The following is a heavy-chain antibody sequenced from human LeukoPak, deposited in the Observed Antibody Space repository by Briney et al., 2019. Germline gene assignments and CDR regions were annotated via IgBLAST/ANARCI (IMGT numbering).Heavy chain of an antibody. D-gene: IGHD6-6*01. J-gene: IGHJ4*02. CDR1: GFTFSSYA. CDR3: ARDTGYSSSSGSGYFDY. CDR2: ISYDGSNK. V-gene: IGHV3-30-3*01. Sequence: GRSLRLSCAASGFTFSSYAMHWVRQAPGKGLEWVALISYDGSNKYYADSVKGRFTISRDNSKNTLYLQMNSLRAEDTAVYYCARDTGYSSSSGSGYFDYWGQGTLVTVSS.